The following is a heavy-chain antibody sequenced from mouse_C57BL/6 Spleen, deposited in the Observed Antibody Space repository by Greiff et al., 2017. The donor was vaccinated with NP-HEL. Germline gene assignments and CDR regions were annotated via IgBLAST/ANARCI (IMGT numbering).Heavy chain of an antibody. CDR2: IDPETGGT. J-gene: IGHJ3*01. Sequence: VQLHQSGAELVRPGASVTLSCKASGYTFTDYEMHWVKQTPVHGLEWIGAIDPETGGTAYNQKFKGKAILTADKSSSTAYMELRSLTSEDSAVYYCTRQLRLRDWFAYWGQGTLVTVSA. CDR1: GYTFTDYE. D-gene: IGHD3-2*02. CDR3: TRQLRLRDWFAY. V-gene: IGHV1-15*01.